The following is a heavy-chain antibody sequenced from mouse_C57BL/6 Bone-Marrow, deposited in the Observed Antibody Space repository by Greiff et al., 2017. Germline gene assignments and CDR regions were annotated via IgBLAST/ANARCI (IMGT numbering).Heavy chain of an antibody. V-gene: IGHV1-61*01. CDR2: IYPSDSET. CDR3: AFLYYDYEVPFAY. J-gene: IGHJ3*01. Sequence: QVQLQQPGAELVRPGSSVKLSCKASGYTFTSYWMDWVKQRPGQGLEWIGNIYPSDSETHYNQKFKDKATLTVDKSSSTAYMQLSSLTSEDSAVYYCAFLYYDYEVPFAYWGQGTLVTVSA. D-gene: IGHD2-4*01. CDR1: GYTFTSYW.